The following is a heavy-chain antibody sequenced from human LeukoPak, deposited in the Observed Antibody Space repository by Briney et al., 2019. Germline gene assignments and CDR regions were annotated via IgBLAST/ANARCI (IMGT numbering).Heavy chain of an antibody. Sequence: QPGGSLRLSCAASGFTFSSYWMHWVRQAPGKGLVWVSRINPDGSTTSYADSVKGRFTISRDSAKNTLYLQMNSLRAEDTAVYYCAKDHSYYDFWSGYSGGFYYFDYWGQGTLVTVSS. CDR1: GFTFSSYW. J-gene: IGHJ4*02. CDR2: INPDGSTT. CDR3: AKDHSYYDFWSGYSGGFYYFDY. D-gene: IGHD3-3*01. V-gene: IGHV3-74*01.